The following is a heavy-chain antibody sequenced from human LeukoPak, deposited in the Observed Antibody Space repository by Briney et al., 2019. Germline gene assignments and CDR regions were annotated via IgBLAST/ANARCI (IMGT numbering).Heavy chain of an antibody. CDR1: GFTFSSYA. V-gene: IGHV3-30-3*01. CDR2: ISYDGSNK. Sequence: PGGSLRLSCAVSGFTFSSYAMHWVRQAPGKGLEWVAVISYDGSNKYYADSVKGRFTISKDNSKNTLYLQMNSLRAEDTAVYYCAKDQSPTRIAAHLPVDWGQGTMVTVSS. CDR3: AKDQSPTRIAAHLPVD. D-gene: IGHD6-6*01. J-gene: IGHJ3*01.